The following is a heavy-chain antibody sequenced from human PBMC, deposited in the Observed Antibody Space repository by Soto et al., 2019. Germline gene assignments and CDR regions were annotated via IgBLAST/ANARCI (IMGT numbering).Heavy chain of an antibody. Sequence: QVQLVQSGAEVKKPGSSVKVSCKASGGTFSSYAISWVRQAPGQGLEWMGGIIPIFGTANYAQKFQGRVTLTXDXSAXTAYMELSSLRSEDTAVYYCASQQLGPSYYYGMDVWGQGTTVTVSS. V-gene: IGHV1-69*05. CDR3: ASQQLGPSYYYGMDV. D-gene: IGHD6-6*01. CDR2: IIPIFGTA. CDR1: GGTFSSYA. J-gene: IGHJ6*02.